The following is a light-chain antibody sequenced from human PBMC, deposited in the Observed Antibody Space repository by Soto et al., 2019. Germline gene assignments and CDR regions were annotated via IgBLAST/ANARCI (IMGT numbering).Light chain of an antibody. CDR3: HQRNK. CDR2: DTS. J-gene: IGKJ5*01. Sequence: EIVLPQSPGTLSLSPGGRATLSCRASQSVSNNYLAWYQQKPGQAPRLLIYDTSNRVTGIPARFSGSRSGTDFTLTISSLEPEDFAVYFCHQRNKFGQGTRLEIK. V-gene: IGKV3-11*01. CDR1: QSVSNNY.